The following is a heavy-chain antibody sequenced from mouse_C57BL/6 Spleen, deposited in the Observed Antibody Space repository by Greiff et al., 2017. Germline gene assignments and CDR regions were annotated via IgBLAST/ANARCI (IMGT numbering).Heavy chain of an antibody. CDR3: ARPIYYDYDDAMDY. J-gene: IGHJ4*01. CDR1: GFTFSDYG. D-gene: IGHD2-4*01. V-gene: IGHV5-17*01. CDR2: ISSGSSTI. Sequence: EVQLVESGGGLVKPGGSLKLSCAASGFTFSDYGMHWVRQAPEKGLEWVAYISSGSSTIYYADTVKGRFTISRDNAKNTLFLQMTSLRSEDTAMYYCARPIYYDYDDAMDYWGQGTSVTVSS.